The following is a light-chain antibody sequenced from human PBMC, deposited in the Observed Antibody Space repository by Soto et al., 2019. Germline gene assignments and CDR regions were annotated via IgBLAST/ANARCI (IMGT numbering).Light chain of an antibody. J-gene: IGKJ5*01. CDR1: QSVKSH. CDR2: GAS. CDR3: QQYDNWALT. Sequence: EIGMTQSPATLSVSPGERATLSGRASQSVKSHLAWYQQKPGQAPRLLIYGASTRSTGIPARFSGSGSGTELTLTISSLQSEAFAVDYCQQYDNWALTFGRGTRLEIK. V-gene: IGKV3-15*01.